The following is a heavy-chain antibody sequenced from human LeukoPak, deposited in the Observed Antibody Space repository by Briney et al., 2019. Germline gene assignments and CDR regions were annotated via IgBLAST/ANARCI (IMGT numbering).Heavy chain of an antibody. CDR3: ARDAGSGSYLMEYYFDY. Sequence: GGSLRLSCAASGFAFSSYWMSWVRQAPGKGLEWVANIKQDGSEKYYVDSVKGRFTISRDNAKNSLYLQMNSLRAEDTAAYYCARDAGSGSYLMEYYFDYWGQGTLVTVSS. CDR1: GFAFSSYW. D-gene: IGHD3-10*01. J-gene: IGHJ4*02. V-gene: IGHV3-7*01. CDR2: IKQDGSEK.